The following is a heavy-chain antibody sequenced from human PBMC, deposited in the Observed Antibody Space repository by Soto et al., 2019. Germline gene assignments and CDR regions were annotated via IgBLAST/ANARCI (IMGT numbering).Heavy chain of an antibody. Sequence: SETLSLTCAVYGGSFSGYYWTWIRQPPGKGLEWIGEITHSGSTNYNPSLKSRVTISVDTSKNQFSLNLNSVTAADTAVYYCARSSVRGWSYWGQGTLVT. CDR1: GGSFSGYY. J-gene: IGHJ4*02. CDR3: ARSSVRGWSY. V-gene: IGHV4-34*01. D-gene: IGHD3-10*02. CDR2: ITHSGST.